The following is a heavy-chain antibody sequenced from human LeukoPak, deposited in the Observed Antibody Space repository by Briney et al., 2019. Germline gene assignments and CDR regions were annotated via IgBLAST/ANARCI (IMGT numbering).Heavy chain of an antibody. CDR3: ARGQYSPDY. CDR2: IWYDGGNK. V-gene: IGHV3-33*01. CDR1: GFTFSTYG. Sequence: GSLSLSCAASGFTFSTYGMHWVRPAPGKGLEWVAVIWYDGGNKYYSDSVKGRFTISRDNSKNTVSLQMNSLRAEDTAVYYCARGQYSPDYWGQGTLVTVSS. D-gene: IGHD2-15*01. J-gene: IGHJ4*02.